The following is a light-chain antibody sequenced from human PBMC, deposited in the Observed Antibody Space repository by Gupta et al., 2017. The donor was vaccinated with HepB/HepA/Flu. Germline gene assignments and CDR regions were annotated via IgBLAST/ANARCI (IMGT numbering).Light chain of an antibody. CDR1: EDITNY. CDR3: QQYDDLPT. CDR2: DAS. Sequence: DIEMTQSPSSLSASVGDRVTITCQASEDITNYLNWYQQKPGKAPKLLIYDASNLETGVPSRFSGSGSGTDFTFTISSLQPEDIATYYCQQYDDLPTFGPGTTVHIK. J-gene: IGKJ3*01. V-gene: IGKV1-33*01.